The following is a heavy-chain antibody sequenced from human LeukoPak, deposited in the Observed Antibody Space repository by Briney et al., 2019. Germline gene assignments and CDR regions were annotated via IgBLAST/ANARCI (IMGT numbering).Heavy chain of an antibody. CDR2: IYSGGST. D-gene: IGHD6-13*01. Sequence: GGSRSLSCAAPGFTAISNYMSWVRKAQGKGLEWVSVIYSGGSTYYADSVKGRFTISRDNSKNTLYLQMNSLRAEDTAVYYCARESIAAAADYGMDVWGQGTTVTVSS. J-gene: IGHJ6*02. CDR3: ARESIAAAADYGMDV. V-gene: IGHV3-53*01. CDR1: GFTAISNY.